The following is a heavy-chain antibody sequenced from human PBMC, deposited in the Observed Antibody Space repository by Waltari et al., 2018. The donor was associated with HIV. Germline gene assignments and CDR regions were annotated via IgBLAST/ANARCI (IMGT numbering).Heavy chain of an antibody. V-gene: IGHV1-69*01. CDR2: IIPIFGTT. CDR3: ARGGSWTWDQETQSYYYYMDV. J-gene: IGHJ6*03. CDR1: GGTFGSYA. D-gene: IGHD6-6*01. Sequence: QVQLVQSGAEAKKPGSSVKVSCKASGGTFGSYAITWVRQAPGQGLEWMGGIIPIFGTTNYAQKFQGRVTLTADASTSTAYMQLSSLRSDDTALYYCARGGSWTWDQETQSYYYYMDVWGKGTTVTVSS.